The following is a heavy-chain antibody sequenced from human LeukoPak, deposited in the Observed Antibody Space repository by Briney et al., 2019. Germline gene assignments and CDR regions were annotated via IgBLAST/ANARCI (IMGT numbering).Heavy chain of an antibody. Sequence: SETLSLTCTASGGSISSSSYYWGWIRQPPGKGLEWIGSIYYSGSTYYNPSLKSRVTISVDTSKNQFSLKLSSVTAADTAVYYCARDGLELRKDYWGQGTLVTVSS. J-gene: IGHJ4*02. V-gene: IGHV4-39*07. CDR3: ARDGLELRKDY. CDR2: IYYSGST. CDR1: GGSISSSSYY. D-gene: IGHD1-7*01.